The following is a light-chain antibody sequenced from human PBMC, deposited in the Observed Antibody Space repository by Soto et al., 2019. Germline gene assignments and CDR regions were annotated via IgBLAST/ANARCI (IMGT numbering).Light chain of an antibody. CDR1: QGIRNY. Sequence: NQMTQSPSSLSASVGDRVTITCRASQGIRNYLAWYQQKPGKVPKLLIYAASTLHSGVPSRFSGSGSGTDFTLTISSLQSEDVATYYCQKYNSPPWTFGQGTKVEIK. CDR2: AAS. CDR3: QKYNSPPWT. V-gene: IGKV1-27*01. J-gene: IGKJ1*01.